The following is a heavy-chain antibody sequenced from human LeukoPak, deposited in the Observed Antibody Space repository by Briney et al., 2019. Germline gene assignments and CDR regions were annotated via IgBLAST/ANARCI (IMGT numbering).Heavy chain of an antibody. Sequence: QPGRSLRLSCTASRFTFGDYAMSWFRQAPGKGLEWVGFIRSKAYGGTTEYAASVKGRFTISRDDSKSIAYLQMNSLKTEDTAVYYCTRVRYCSGGSCYYFDYWGQGTLVTVSS. CDR1: RFTFGDYA. CDR3: TRVRYCSGGSCYYFDY. D-gene: IGHD2-15*01. V-gene: IGHV3-49*03. CDR2: IRSKAYGGTT. J-gene: IGHJ4*02.